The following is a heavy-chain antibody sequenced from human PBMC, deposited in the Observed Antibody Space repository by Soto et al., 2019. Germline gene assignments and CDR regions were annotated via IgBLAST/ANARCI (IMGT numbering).Heavy chain of an antibody. CDR2: ISWNSGRV. CDR3: AKDGFSGNSTNWFDP. D-gene: IGHD3-10*01. J-gene: IGHJ5*02. CDR1: GFTFDDYA. Sequence: EVQLVESGGGLVQPGRSLRLSCAASGFTFDDYAMHWVRQAPGKGLEWVSGISWNSGRVGYADSVKGRFTISRDNTRNSLYLQMNSLRPEDTAFYYCAKDGFSGNSTNWFDPWGQGTLVTVSS. V-gene: IGHV3-9*01.